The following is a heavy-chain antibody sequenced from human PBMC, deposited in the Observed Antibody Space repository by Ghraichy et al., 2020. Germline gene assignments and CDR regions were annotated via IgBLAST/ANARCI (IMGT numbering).Heavy chain of an antibody. Sequence: GESLNISCAGSGFSFSNAWMSWVRQAPGKGLEWVGRISSNTDGGTTDYAAPVKGRFTISRDDSKNTFHLQMNSLKTEDTAVYYCATVSHVWGQLPQGDYWGQGTLVTVSS. CDR1: GFSFSNAW. J-gene: IGHJ4*02. V-gene: IGHV3-15*01. CDR2: ISSNTDGGTT. D-gene: IGHD3-16*01. CDR3: ATVSHVWGQLPQGDY.